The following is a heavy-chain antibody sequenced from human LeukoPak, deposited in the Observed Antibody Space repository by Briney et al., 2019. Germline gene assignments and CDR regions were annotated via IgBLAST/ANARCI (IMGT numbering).Heavy chain of an antibody. CDR2: IYSGGST. J-gene: IGHJ4*02. CDR1: GFTVSSNY. D-gene: IGHD4-17*01. CDR3: ATLHDYGDTSGY. V-gene: IGHV3-53*01. Sequence: GGSLRLSCAASGFTVSSNYMSWVRQAPGKGLEWVSVIYSGGSTYYADSVKGRSTISRDNSKNTLYLQMNSLRAEDTAVYYCATLHDYGDTSGYWGRGTLVTVSS.